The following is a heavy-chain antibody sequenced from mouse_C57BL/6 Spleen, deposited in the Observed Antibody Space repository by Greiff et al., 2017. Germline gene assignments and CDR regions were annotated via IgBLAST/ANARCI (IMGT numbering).Heavy chain of an antibody. D-gene: IGHD2-4*01. CDR1: GYTFTSYW. CDR3: TRGHDYDGWFAY. CDR2: IYPGNSDT. V-gene: IGHV1-5*01. Sequence: VQLQQSGTVLARPGASVKMSCKTSGYTFTSYWMHWVKQRPGQGLEWIGAIYPGNSDTSYNQKFKGKAKLTAVTSASTAYMELSSLTNEDSAVYYGTRGHDYDGWFAYWGQGTLVTVSA. J-gene: IGHJ3*01.